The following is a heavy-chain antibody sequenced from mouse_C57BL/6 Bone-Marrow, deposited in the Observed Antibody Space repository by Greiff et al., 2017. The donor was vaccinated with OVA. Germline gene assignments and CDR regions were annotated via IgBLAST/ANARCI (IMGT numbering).Heavy chain of an antibody. D-gene: IGHD4-1*01. CDR2: ISYDGSN. Sequence: EVKLMESGPGLVKPSQSLSLTCSVTGYSITSGYYWNWIRQFPGNKLEWMGYISYDGSNNYNPSLKNRISITRDTSKNQFFLKLNSVTTEDTATYYCARAPNWDRDYYAMDYWGQGTSVTVSS. J-gene: IGHJ4*01. V-gene: IGHV3-6*01. CDR1: GYSITSGYY. CDR3: ARAPNWDRDYYAMDY.